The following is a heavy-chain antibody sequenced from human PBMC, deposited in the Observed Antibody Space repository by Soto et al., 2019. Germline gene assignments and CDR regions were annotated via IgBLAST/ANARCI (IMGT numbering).Heavy chain of an antibody. V-gene: IGHV3-23*01. CDR3: AKDLRYCSGGSCETDLGIDYFDY. J-gene: IGHJ4*02. Sequence: GGSLRLSCAASGFTFSSYAMSWVRQAPGKGLEWVSAISGSGGSTYYADSVKGRFTISRDNSKNTLYLQMNSLRAEDTAVYYCAKDLRYCSGGSCETDLGIDYFDYWGQGTLVTVS. CDR1: GFTFSSYA. CDR2: ISGSGGST. D-gene: IGHD2-15*01.